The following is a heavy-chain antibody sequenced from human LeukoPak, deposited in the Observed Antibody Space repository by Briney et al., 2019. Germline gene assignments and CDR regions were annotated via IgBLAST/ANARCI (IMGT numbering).Heavy chain of an antibody. CDR1: GFTFSSYA. D-gene: IGHD6-13*01. CDR2: ISGSGGST. J-gene: IGHJ6*02. V-gene: IGHV3-23*01. Sequence: QPGGSLRLSCAASGFTFSSYAMSWVRQAPGKGLEWVSAISGSGGSTYCADSVKGRFTISRDNSKNTLYLQMNSLRAEDTAVYYCAKAPRAAAGTYNGMDVWGQGTTVTVSS. CDR3: AKAPRAAAGTYNGMDV.